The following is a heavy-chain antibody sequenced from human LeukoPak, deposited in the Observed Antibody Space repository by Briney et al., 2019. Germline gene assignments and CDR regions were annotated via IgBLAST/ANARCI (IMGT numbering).Heavy chain of an antibody. CDR1: GYTFTKYG. Sequence: ASVKVSCKASGYTFTKYGINWVRQAPGQGLEGMGWISAYNCNTNYAQKLQGRVTMTTDTSTSTAYMELRSLRSDDTAVYYCERAGFYYYMDVWGKGTTVTVSS. CDR3: ERAGFYYYMDV. V-gene: IGHV1-18*01. J-gene: IGHJ6*03. D-gene: IGHD6-19*01. CDR2: ISAYNCNT.